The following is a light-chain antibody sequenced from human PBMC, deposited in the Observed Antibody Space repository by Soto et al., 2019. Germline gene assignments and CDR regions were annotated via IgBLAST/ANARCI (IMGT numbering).Light chain of an antibody. CDR1: QSVSSSY. Sequence: EILLTQSPGTLSLSLGARATLSCRASQSVSSSYLAWYQQKPGQAPRLLIYDSSIRATGIPARFSGSGSVLELSLITNSLQSEYSGVYLCQQYDQWWTYAQETKVDIK. J-gene: IGKJ1*01. CDR2: DSS. V-gene: IGKV3-20*01. CDR3: QQYDQWWT.